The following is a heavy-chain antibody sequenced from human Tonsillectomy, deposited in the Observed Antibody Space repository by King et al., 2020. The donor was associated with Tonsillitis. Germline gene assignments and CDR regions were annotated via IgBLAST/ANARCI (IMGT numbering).Heavy chain of an antibody. CDR1: GFTFSSYD. D-gene: IGHD3-22*01. V-gene: IGHV3-23*04. CDR3: AKDLVVVREPRYNWFDP. J-gene: IGHJ5*02. CDR2: ISGSGGST. Sequence: VQLVESGGGLVQPGGSLRLSCAASGFTFSSYDMSWVRQAPGKGLEWVSAISGSGGSTYYADSVKGRFTISRDNSKNTLYLKMNSLRAEDTDVYYCAKDLVVVREPRYNWFDPWGQGTLVTVSS.